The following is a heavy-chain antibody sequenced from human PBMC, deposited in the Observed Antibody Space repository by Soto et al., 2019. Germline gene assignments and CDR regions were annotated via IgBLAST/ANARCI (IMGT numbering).Heavy chain of an antibody. CDR1: GYTLNEVA. V-gene: IGHV1-24*01. CDR3: TSYHGDYNFDH. D-gene: IGHD4-17*01. J-gene: IGHJ5*02. Sequence: QVQLVQSGAEVKKPGASVKFSCKVSGYTLNEVAMHWLRQAPGKGREWLGGFDPDEAETIYAQHFQGRVTMTEDTSTDTVYMELSRLRSEDTALYFCTSYHGDYNFDHWGQGTLVTVSS. CDR2: FDPDEAET.